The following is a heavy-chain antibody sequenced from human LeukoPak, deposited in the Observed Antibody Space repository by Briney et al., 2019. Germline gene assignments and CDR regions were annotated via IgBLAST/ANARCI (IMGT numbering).Heavy chain of an antibody. CDR1: GGSISSGGYY. V-gene: IGHV4-31*03. Sequence: SETLSLTCTVSGGSISSGGYYWSWIRQHPGKGLEWIGYIYYSGSTYYNPSLKSRVTISVDTSKNQFSLKLGSVTAADTAVYYCARGPLGSGTMDVWGKGTTVTVSS. CDR2: IYYSGST. J-gene: IGHJ6*03. CDR3: ARGPLGSGTMDV. D-gene: IGHD3-10*01.